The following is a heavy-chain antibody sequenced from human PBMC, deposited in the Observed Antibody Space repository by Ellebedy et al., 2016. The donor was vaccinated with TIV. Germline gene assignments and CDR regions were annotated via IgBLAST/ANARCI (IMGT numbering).Heavy chain of an antibody. J-gene: IGHJ6*02. D-gene: IGHD2-15*01. CDR2: INTDGSST. Sequence: GESLKISXAASGFTFSNYWMHWVRQAPGKGLVWVSRINTDGSSTTYADSVKGRFTISRDNAKNTLYLQMNSLRVEDTAVYYCARDRCSGGSCYRYGMDVWGQGTTVTVSS. V-gene: IGHV3-74*01. CDR1: GFTFSNYW. CDR3: ARDRCSGGSCYRYGMDV.